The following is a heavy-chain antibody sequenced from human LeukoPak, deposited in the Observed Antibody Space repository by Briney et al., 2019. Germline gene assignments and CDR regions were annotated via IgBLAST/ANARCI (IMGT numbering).Heavy chain of an antibody. J-gene: IGHJ4*02. CDR2: IYYSGST. D-gene: IGHD6-13*01. Sequence: PSETLSLTCTVSGGSISSSSYYWGWIRQPPGKGLEWIGSIYYSGSTYYNPSLKSRVTISVDTSKNQFSLKLSSVTAADTAVYYCARGIASYKDWGQGTLVTVSS. CDR3: ARGIASYKD. V-gene: IGHV4-39*01. CDR1: GGSISSSSYY.